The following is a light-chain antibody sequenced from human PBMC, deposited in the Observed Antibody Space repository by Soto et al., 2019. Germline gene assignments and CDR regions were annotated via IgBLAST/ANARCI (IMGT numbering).Light chain of an antibody. CDR1: SSNIGFNA. J-gene: IGLJ3*02. CDR2: GNS. V-gene: IGLV1-47*02. Sequence: QSVLTQPPSASGTPGQRVTLSCSGSSSNIGFNAVNWYQQLPGTAPKLVMHGNSQRPSGVPARFSGSKSGSSASLAISGPRTEDEAQYYCAAWDDSLSGVVFGGGTKLTVL. CDR3: AAWDDSLSGVV.